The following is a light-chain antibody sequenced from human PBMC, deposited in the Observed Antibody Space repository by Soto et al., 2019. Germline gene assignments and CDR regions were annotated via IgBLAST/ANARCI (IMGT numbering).Light chain of an antibody. J-gene: IGKJ1*01. V-gene: IGKV3D-15*01. Sequence: EIVLTQSPGTLSVSPGERATLSCRATRSVNNFVAWYQQKPGQAPRLLIYGASSRATGTPARFSGSGSGTEFTLTITSLQSEDFALYYCQQYHNLWTFGQGTKVDIK. CDR2: GAS. CDR3: QQYHNLWT. CDR1: RSVNNF.